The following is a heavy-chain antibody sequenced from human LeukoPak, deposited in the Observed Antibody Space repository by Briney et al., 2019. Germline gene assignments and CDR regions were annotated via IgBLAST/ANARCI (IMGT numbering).Heavy chain of an antibody. Sequence: GASVKVSCKASGYTFSSYGVSWVLQAPGQGLEWMGWISAYNGNTNYAQKVQGRVTMTTDTSTSTAYMDLRSLRSDDTAVHYCARTIDYGDSEVLDYWGQGTLVTVSS. CDR3: ARTIDYGDSEVLDY. V-gene: IGHV1-18*01. CDR1: GYTFSSYG. J-gene: IGHJ4*02. D-gene: IGHD4-17*01. CDR2: ISAYNGNT.